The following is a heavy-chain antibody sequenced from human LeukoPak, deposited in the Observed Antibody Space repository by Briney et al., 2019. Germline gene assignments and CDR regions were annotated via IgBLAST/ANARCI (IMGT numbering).Heavy chain of an antibody. CDR3: AKGSSGYFVDL. Sequence: QSGGSLRLFCAAFGFIFNNYGLILVRQAPGKGLELVSAISMDGGGTNYADFVKGRFTISRDNSKNTLFLQMNSLRAEDTALYYCAKGSSGYFVDLWGQGTLVTVSS. D-gene: IGHD3-22*01. CDR1: GFIFNNYG. V-gene: IGHV3-23*01. CDR2: ISMDGGGT. J-gene: IGHJ5*02.